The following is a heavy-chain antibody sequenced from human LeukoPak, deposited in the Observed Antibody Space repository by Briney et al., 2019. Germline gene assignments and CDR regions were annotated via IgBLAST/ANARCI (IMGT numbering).Heavy chain of an antibody. CDR2: IIPIFGTA. D-gene: IGHD3-3*01. V-gene: IGHV1-69*13. J-gene: IGHJ6*02. CDR1: GGTFSSYA. Sequence: GASVKVSCKASGGTFSSYAISWVRQAPGQGLEWMGGIIPIFGTANYAQKFQGRVTITADESTSTAYMELSSLRSEDTAVYYCARCTIFGVVYYYYYGMDVWGQGPTVTVSS. CDR3: ARCTIFGVVYYYYYGMDV.